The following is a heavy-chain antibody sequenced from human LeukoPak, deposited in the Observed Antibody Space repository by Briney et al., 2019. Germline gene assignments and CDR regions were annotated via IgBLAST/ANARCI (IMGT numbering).Heavy chain of an antibody. CDR1: GGSISTYY. CDR3: ARDKAHSYGRYFDP. J-gene: IGHJ5*02. V-gene: IGHV4-59*01. D-gene: IGHD5-18*01. CDR2: ISNGNT. Sequence: SETLSLTCSVSGGSISTYYWNWIRQTPGKGLEWLGHISNGNTDYNPSLKSRVTISVDTSKNQFSLKLTSMTAADTAVYYCARDKAHSYGRYFDPWGQGALVTVSS.